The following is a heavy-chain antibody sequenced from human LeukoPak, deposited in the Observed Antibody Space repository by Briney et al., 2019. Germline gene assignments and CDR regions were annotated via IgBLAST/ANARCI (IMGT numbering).Heavy chain of an antibody. CDR1: GYTFTSYA. CDR3: ARGRGSYVGGSSYFDY. V-gene: IGHV1-3*03. D-gene: IGHD4-23*01. Sequence: ASVKVSCKASGYTFTSYAMHWVRQAPGQRLEWMGWINAGNGNTKYSQEFQGRVTITRDTSASTAYMELNSLRSEDMAVYYCARGRGSYVGGSSYFDYWGQGTLVTVSS. CDR2: INAGNGNT. J-gene: IGHJ4*02.